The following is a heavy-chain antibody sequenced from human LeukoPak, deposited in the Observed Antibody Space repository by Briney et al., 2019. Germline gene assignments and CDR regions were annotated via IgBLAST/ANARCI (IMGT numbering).Heavy chain of an antibody. CDR3: ARDWTRGYSYGLDY. CDR2: IYHSGST. CDR1: GGSISSGGYS. D-gene: IGHD5-18*01. J-gene: IGHJ4*02. Sequence: SQTLSLTCAVSGGSISSGGYSWSWIRQPPGKGLEWIGYIYHSGSTYYNPSLKSRVTISVDRSKNQFSLKLSSVTAADTAVYYCARDWTRGYSYGLDYWGQGTLVTVSS. V-gene: IGHV4-30-2*01.